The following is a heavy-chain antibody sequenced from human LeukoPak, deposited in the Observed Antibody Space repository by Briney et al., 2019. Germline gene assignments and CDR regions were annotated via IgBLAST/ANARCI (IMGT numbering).Heavy chain of an antibody. CDR2: INAGNGNT. Sequence: ASVKLSCKASGYTFTSYAMHWVRQAPGQRLEWMGWINAGNGNTKYSQKFQGRVTITRDTSASTAYMELSSLRSEDTAVYYCARGMRRAAAIFNYWGQGTLVTVSS. D-gene: IGHD6-13*01. CDR1: GYTFTSYA. V-gene: IGHV1-3*01. J-gene: IGHJ4*02. CDR3: ARGMRRAAAIFNY.